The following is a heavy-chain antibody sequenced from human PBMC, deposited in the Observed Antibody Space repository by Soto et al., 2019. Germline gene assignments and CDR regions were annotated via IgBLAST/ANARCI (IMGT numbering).Heavy chain of an antibody. CDR1: GGSISSYY. V-gene: IGHV4-59*08. Sequence: SETLSLTCTVSGGSISSYYWSWIRQPPGKGLEWIGYIYYSGSTNYNPSLKSRVTISVDTSKNQFSLKLNSMTAADTAVYYCARSDGRYWGQGTLVTSPQ. CDR2: IYYSGST. J-gene: IGHJ4*02. CDR3: ARSDGRY.